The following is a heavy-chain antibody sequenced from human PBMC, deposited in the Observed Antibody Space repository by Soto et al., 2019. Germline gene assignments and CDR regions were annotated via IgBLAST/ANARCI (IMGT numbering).Heavy chain of an antibody. CDR1: GYTFTSYA. Sequence: ASVKVSCKASGYTFTSYAMHWVRQAPGQRLEWMGWINAGNGNTKYSQKFQGRVTITRDTSASTAYMELSSLRSEGTAVYYCARDRFSLTGSLDYWGQGTLVTVSS. J-gene: IGHJ4*02. CDR3: ARDRFSLTGSLDY. V-gene: IGHV1-3*01. D-gene: IGHD3-9*01. CDR2: INAGNGNT.